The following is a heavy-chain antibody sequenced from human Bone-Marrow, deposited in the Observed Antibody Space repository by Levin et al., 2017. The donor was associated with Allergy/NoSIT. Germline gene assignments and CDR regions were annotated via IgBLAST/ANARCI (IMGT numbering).Heavy chain of an antibody. J-gene: IGHJ4*02. CDR3: ATDLSPRIAVTGNIEY. CDR1: GFTFNDYT. V-gene: IGHV3-43*01. Sequence: ASVKVSCAASGFTFNDYTMHWVRQAPQRGLEWVSLISWDASTTYYADSVRGRFTISRDNSTNALYLQMNSLTTEDTALYYCATDLSPRIAVTGNIEYWGQGSLVSVSS. CDR2: ISWDASTT. D-gene: IGHD6-19*01.